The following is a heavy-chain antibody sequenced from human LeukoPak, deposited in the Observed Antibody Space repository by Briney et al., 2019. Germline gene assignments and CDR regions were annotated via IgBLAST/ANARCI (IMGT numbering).Heavy chain of an antibody. Sequence: GGSLRLSCAASGFTFSSYWMHWVRQAPGKGLGWVSRIESDGTSTTYADSVKGRFTISRDNAKSTLYLQMNSLRAEDTAVYFCVSGRWVTVLDYWGQGTLVTVPS. CDR1: GFTFSSYW. V-gene: IGHV3-74*01. CDR2: IESDGTST. CDR3: VSGRWVTVLDY. D-gene: IGHD2-21*02. J-gene: IGHJ4*02.